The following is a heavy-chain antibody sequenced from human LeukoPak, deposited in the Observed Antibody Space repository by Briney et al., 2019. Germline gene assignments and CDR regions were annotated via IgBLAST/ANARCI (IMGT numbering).Heavy chain of an antibody. CDR1: GHTFNAYY. D-gene: IGHD1-26*01. Sequence: ASVKASCKASGHTFNAYYMHWVRQAPGQGLEWMGWINPDSGGTMYARKFQGRVTMTRDTSISIAYMELSRLISDDTAVDYCARDRGWVGTTKEAFDIWGQGTMVTVSS. V-gene: IGHV1-2*02. CDR3: ARDRGWVGTTKEAFDI. J-gene: IGHJ3*02. CDR2: INPDSGGT.